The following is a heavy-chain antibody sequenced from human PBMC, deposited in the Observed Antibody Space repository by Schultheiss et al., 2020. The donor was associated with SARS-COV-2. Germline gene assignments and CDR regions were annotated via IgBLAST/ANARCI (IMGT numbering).Heavy chain of an antibody. D-gene: IGHD6-19*01. V-gene: IGHV4-34*01. CDR2: INHSGST. J-gene: IGHJ4*02. CDR1: GGSFSGYY. CDR3: ARRLGSGWLYFDY. Sequence: SETLSLTCAVYGGSFSGYYWSWIRQPPGKGLEWIGEINHSGSTYYNPSLKSRVTISVDTSKNQFSLKLSSVTAADTAVYYCARRLGSGWLYFDYWGQGTLVTVSS.